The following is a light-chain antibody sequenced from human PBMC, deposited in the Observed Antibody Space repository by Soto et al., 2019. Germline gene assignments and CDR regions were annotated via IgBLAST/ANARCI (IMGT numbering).Light chain of an antibody. CDR3: QQSYSTPLT. Sequence: DIQMNQSPSSLSASVGDRVTITCRASQSIISYLNWYQQKPGKAPKLLIYTASSLQSGVPSRFSGSGSGTDFTLTISSLQPEDFATYYCQQSYSTPLTFGGGTKVEIK. CDR2: TAS. J-gene: IGKJ4*01. V-gene: IGKV1-39*01. CDR1: QSIISY.